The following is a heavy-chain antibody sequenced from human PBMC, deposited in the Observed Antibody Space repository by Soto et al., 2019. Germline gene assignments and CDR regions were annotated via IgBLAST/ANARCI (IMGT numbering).Heavy chain of an antibody. J-gene: IGHJ4*02. CDR3: GRGGSDSPMAPGY. CDR1: GFTFSRYW. CDR2: INPDGSDT. D-gene: IGHD5-18*01. Sequence: GGSLRLSCAASGFTFSRYWMHWVRQAPGKGLVWVSRINPDGSDTDYADSVKGRFTISRDNAKNTVYLQMNSLRADDTAVFYCGRGGSDSPMAPGYWGQGTLVTVSS. V-gene: IGHV3-74*01.